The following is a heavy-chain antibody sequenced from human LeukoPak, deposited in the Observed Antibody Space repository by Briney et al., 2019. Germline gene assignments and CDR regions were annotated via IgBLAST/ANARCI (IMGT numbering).Heavy chain of an antibody. CDR1: GFTFSTYW. CDR3: AKRGVVIRVILVGFHKEAYYFDS. V-gene: IGHV3-7*03. Sequence: GGSLRLSCAASGFTFSTYWVSWVRQAPGKGLEWVANIKEDGSEKYYGDSVKGRFTISRDNAKNSLYLQMNSLRAEDTAVYFCAKRGVVIRVILVGFHKEAYYFDSWGQGALVTVSS. CDR2: IKEDGSEK. D-gene: IGHD3-22*01. J-gene: IGHJ4*02.